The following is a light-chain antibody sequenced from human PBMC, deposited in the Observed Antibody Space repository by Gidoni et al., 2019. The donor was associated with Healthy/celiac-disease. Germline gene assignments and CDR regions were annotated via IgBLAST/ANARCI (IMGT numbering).Light chain of an antibody. CDR2: AAS. CDR3: QQSYSTRLT. J-gene: IGKJ4*01. CDR1: QSISSY. Sequence: DIQMTQSPSSLSASVGDRVTITCRASQSISSYFNWYQQKPGKAPKLLIYAASSLQSGVPSRFSGSGSGTDFTLTISSLQPSDFATYYCQQSYSTRLTFGGGTKVEIK. V-gene: IGKV1-39*01.